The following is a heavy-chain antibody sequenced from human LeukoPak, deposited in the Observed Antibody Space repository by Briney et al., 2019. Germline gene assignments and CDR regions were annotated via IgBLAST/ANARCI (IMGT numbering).Heavy chain of an antibody. J-gene: IGHJ5*02. D-gene: IGHD4-17*01. CDR2: INPNSGGT. Sequence: ASVKVSCKASGYTFTGYYMHWVRQAPGQGLEWMGWINPNSGGTNYAQKFQGRVTMTRDTSISTAYMELSRLRSDDTAVYYCARENDYGDYWFDPWGQGTLVTVSS. CDR1: GYTFTGYY. V-gene: IGHV1-2*02. CDR3: ARENDYGDYWFDP.